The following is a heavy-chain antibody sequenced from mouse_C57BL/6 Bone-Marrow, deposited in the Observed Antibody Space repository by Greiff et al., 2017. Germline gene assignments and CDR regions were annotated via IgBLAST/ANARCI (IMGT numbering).Heavy chain of an antibody. Sequence: RVESGGGLVKPGGSLKLSCAASGFTFSSYTMSWVRQTPEKRLEWVATISGGGGNTYYPDSVKGRFTISRDNAKNTLYLQMSSLRSEDTALYYCARQGIGPYFDYWGQGTTRTVSS. V-gene: IGHV5-9*01. CDR2: ISGGGGNT. J-gene: IGHJ2*01. CDR3: ARQGIGPYFDY. CDR1: GFTFSSYT.